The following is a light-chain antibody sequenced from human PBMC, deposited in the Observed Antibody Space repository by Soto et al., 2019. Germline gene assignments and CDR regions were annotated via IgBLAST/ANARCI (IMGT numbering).Light chain of an antibody. CDR1: ASNIGSYNF. CDR2: EGT. Sequence: QSAPTQPASVSGSPGQSITISCTGTASNIGSYNFVSWYQQHPGKAPKLVIYEGTKRPSGVSDRFSGSRSGNTASLTISGLQADDEAQYYCFSYAGSATYVFGGGTKVTVL. J-gene: IGLJ3*02. V-gene: IGLV2-23*01. CDR3: FSYAGSATYV.